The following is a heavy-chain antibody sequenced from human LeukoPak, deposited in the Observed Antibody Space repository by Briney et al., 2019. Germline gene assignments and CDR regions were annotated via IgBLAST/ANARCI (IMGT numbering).Heavy chain of an antibody. V-gene: IGHV3-21*01. CDR1: GFTFSSYS. Sequence: KAGGSLRLSCAASGFTFSSYSMNWVRQAPGKGLEWVSSISSSSSYIYYADSVKGRFTISRDNAKNSLYLQMNSLRAEDTAVYYCARDWAPSSGWYEPLYYGMDVWGQGTTVTVSS. CDR2: ISSSSSYI. CDR3: ARDWAPSSGWYEPLYYGMDV. D-gene: IGHD6-19*01. J-gene: IGHJ6*02.